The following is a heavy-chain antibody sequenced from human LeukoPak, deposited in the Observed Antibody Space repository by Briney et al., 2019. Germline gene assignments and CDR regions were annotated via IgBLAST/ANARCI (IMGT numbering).Heavy chain of an antibody. D-gene: IGHD6-19*01. Sequence: PGGSLRLSCAASGLTFDDFAMHWVRQPPGKGLEWVSGITWNSGTIAYADSVKGRFTISRDNAKNSLYLQMNSLRAEDTAFYYCARIAVAGQHFDYWGQGTLVTVSS. CDR3: ARIAVAGQHFDY. CDR2: ITWNSGTI. J-gene: IGHJ4*02. V-gene: IGHV3-9*01. CDR1: GLTFDDFA.